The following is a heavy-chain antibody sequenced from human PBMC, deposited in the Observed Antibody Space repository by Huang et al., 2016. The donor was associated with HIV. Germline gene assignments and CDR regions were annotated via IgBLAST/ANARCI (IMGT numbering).Heavy chain of an antibody. CDR3: ARAPATHSVFFY. Sequence: QVQLQESGPGLVKPSQTLSLTCTVSGDSIRSGGYYWTWIRQSPAKGLEWFGYIYYSGSSDYKPSLKSRVSISIDAFKNRVSLKLKSVTVADTAVYYCARAPATHSVFFYWGQGTLVTVSA. CDR1: GDSIRSGGYY. V-gene: IGHV4-30-4*08. CDR2: IYYSGSS. J-gene: IGHJ4*02. D-gene: IGHD3-3*01.